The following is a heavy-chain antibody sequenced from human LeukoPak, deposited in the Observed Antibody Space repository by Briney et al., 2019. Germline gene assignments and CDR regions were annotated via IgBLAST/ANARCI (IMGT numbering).Heavy chain of an antibody. V-gene: IGHV4-34*01. J-gene: IGHJ6*02. Sequence: PSETLSLTCAVYGGSFSGYYWSWLRQPPGKGLEWIGEINHSGSTNYNPSLKSRVTISVDTSKNQFSLKLSSVTAADTAVYYCARARPRSIYYYYGMDVWGQGTTVTVSS. CDR3: ARARPRSIYYYYGMDV. CDR1: GGSFSGYY. CDR2: INHSGST.